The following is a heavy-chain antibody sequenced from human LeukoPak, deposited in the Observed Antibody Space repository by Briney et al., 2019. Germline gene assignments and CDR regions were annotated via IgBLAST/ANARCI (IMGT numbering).Heavy chain of an antibody. CDR2: INGDGSST. J-gene: IGHJ4*02. CDR3: ARDLPVSDC. CDR1: GFTFSSYW. V-gene: IGHV3-74*01. Sequence: PGGSLRLSCAASGFTFSSYWMYWVRQAPGKGLVWVSRINGDGSSTSYADSVKGRFTISRDNAKSSLYLQMNSLRDEDTAMYYCARDLPVSDCWGQGTLVTVSS.